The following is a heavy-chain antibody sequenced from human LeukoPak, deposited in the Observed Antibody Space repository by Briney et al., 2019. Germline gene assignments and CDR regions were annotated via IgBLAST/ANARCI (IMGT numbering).Heavy chain of an antibody. D-gene: IGHD3-10*01. Sequence: GGSLRLSCAASRFTFSSYAMSWVRQAPGKGLEWVSAISGSGGSTYYADSVKGRFTISRDNSKNTLYLQMNSLRAEDTAVYYCAKDPLVRGVGLFDYWGQGTLVTVSS. CDR1: RFTFSSYA. J-gene: IGHJ4*02. CDR3: AKDPLVRGVGLFDY. V-gene: IGHV3-23*01. CDR2: ISGSGGST.